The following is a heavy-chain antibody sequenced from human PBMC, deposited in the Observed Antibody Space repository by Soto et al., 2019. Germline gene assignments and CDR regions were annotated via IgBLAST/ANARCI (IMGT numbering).Heavy chain of an antibody. CDR1: GFSLTTSGVG. V-gene: IGHV2-5*02. J-gene: IGHJ4*02. CDR3: AHRVLRTVFGLVTTTAISFDF. D-gene: IGHD3-3*01. CDR2: IYLDDDK. Sequence: QITLNEAGPTVVRPTETLTLTCRFSGFSLTTSGVGVGWIRQSPGKAPEGLALIYLDDDKRYSASLKSRLTITKDTSKNQVVLTVSDLDPTDTATYYCAHRVLRTVFGLVTTTAISFDFWGQGTPVAVSS.